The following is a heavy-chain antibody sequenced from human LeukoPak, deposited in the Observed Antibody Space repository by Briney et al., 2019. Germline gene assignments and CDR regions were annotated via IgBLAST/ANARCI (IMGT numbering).Heavy chain of an antibody. CDR1: GGSISSYY. CDR3: AREPTEDNWFDP. Sequence: SETLSLTCTVSGGSISSYYWSWIRQPPGKGLEWIGYIYYSGSTYYNPSLKSRVTISVDTSKNQFSLKLSSVTAADTAVYYCAREPTEDNWFDPWGQGTLVTVSS. J-gene: IGHJ5*02. D-gene: IGHD4-17*01. CDR2: IYYSGST. V-gene: IGHV4-59*12.